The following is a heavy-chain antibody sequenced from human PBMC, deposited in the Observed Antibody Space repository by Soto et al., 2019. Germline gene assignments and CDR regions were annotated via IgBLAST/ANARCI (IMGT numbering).Heavy chain of an antibody. CDR2: IKQDGSEK. CDR3: AREGLWFGDPSYYYYYMDV. CDR1: GFTFSSYW. J-gene: IGHJ6*03. D-gene: IGHD3-10*01. V-gene: IGHV3-7*01. Sequence: PGGSLRLSCAASGFTFSSYWMSWVRQAPGKGLEWVANIKQDGSEKYYVDSVKGRFTISRDNAKNSLYLQMNSLRAEDTAVYYCAREGLWFGDPSYYYYYMDVWGKGTTVTVSS.